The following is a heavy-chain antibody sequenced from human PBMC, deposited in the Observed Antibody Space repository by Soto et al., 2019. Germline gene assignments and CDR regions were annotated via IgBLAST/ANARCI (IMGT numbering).Heavy chain of an antibody. CDR2: IKQDGSEK. D-gene: IGHD3-10*01. Sequence: GGSLRLSCAASGFTFSSYWMTWVRQAPGKGLEWVANIKQDGSEKFYVDSVKGRFTISRDDAKNSLYMQMNSLRAEDTAVYYCARGAGSYFRRVVGAFDIWGQGTMVTVSS. CDR3: ARGAGSYFRRVVGAFDI. CDR1: GFTFSSYW. V-gene: IGHV3-7*04. J-gene: IGHJ3*02.